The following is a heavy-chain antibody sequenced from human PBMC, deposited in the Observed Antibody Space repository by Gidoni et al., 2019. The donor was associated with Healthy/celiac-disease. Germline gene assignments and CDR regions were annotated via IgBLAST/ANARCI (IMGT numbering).Heavy chain of an antibody. V-gene: IGHV3-21*01. CDR2: ISSRSSYI. CDR1: GFTFSSSS. Sequence: EVQLVESGGGLVKPGGSLRLSCAASGFTFSSSSMNWGRHAPGKGLELVSSISSRSSYIYYADSVKGRFTISRDNAKNSLYLQMNSLRAEDTAVYYCARDYSSGWGRFSYYFDYWGQGTLVTVSS. D-gene: IGHD6-19*01. J-gene: IGHJ4*02. CDR3: ARDYSSGWGRFSYYFDY.